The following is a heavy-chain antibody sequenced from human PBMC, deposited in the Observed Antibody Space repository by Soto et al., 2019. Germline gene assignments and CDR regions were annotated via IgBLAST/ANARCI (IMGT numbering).Heavy chain of an antibody. D-gene: IGHD3-10*01. V-gene: IGHV4-34*01. CDR1: GGSFSGYY. Sequence: QVQLQQWGAGLLKPSETLSLTCAVYGGSFSGYYWSWIRQPPGKGLEWIGEINHSGSTNYNPSLKRRVTISVDTSKNQSSLKLSSVTAADTAVYYCARGRYYYGSGSYPLLNYYDGMDVCGQGTTVTVSS. CDR2: INHSGST. J-gene: IGHJ6*02. CDR3: ARGRYYYGSGSYPLLNYYDGMDV.